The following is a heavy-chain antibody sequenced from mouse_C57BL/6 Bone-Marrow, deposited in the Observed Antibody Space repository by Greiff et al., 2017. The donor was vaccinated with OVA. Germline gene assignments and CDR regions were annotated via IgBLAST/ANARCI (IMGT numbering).Heavy chain of an antibody. Sequence: VQLQQSGAELVKPGASVKISCKASGYAFSSYWMNWVEQRPGKGLEWIGQIYSGDGDTNYNGKFKGKATLTADKSSSTDYMQLSSLTSEVSAVYFCARGFSRAWFADWGQGTLVTVAA. CDR3: ARGFSRAWFAD. J-gene: IGHJ3*01. CDR1: GYAFSSYW. V-gene: IGHV1-80*01. CDR2: IYSGDGDT. D-gene: IGHD1-1*01.